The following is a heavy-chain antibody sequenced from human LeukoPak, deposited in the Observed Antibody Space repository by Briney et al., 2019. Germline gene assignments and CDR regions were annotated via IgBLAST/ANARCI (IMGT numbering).Heavy chain of an antibody. V-gene: IGHV3-23*01. J-gene: IGHJ4*02. D-gene: IGHD2-2*01. CDR1: GFTFSSYG. CDR2: ISGSGGST. Sequence: PGGSLRLSCAASGFTFSSYGMHWVRQAPGKGLEWVSAISGSGGSTYYADSVKGRFTISRDNSKNTLYLQMNSLRAEDTAVYYCAKAMVGVQLLPDYWGQGTLVTVSS. CDR3: AKAMVGVQLLPDY.